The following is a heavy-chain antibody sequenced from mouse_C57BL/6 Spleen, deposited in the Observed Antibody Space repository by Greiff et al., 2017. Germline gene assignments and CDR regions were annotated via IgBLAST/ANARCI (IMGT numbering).Heavy chain of an antibody. V-gene: IGHV5-17*01. J-gene: IGHJ3*01. Sequence: EVNVVESGGGLVKPGGSLKLSCAASGFTFSDYGMPWVRQAPEKGLEWVAYISSGSSTIYYADTVKGRFTISRDNAKTTLFLPLTSLRSEDTAMYYCACDYPFAYWGQGPLVTVSA. CDR3: ACDYPFAY. CDR1: GFTFSDYG. CDR2: ISSGSSTI. D-gene: IGHD2-4*01.